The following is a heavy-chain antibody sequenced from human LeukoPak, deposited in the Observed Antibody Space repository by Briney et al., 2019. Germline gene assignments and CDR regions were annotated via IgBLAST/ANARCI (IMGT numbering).Heavy chain of an antibody. CDR2: IYYSGST. CDR3: VKMAEWFDP. Sequence: PSETLSLTCTVSGGSINSYYWSWIRQPPGKGLEWIGYIYYSGSTNYNPSLKSRVTLSVDSSQNQFSLKLSSMTAADTAVYFCVKMAEWFDPWGQGTLVTVSS. CDR1: GGSINSYY. J-gene: IGHJ5*02. V-gene: IGHV4-59*01. D-gene: IGHD5-24*01.